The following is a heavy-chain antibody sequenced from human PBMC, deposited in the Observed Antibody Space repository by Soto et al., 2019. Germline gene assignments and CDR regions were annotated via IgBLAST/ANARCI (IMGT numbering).Heavy chain of an antibody. J-gene: IGHJ3*02. Sequence: VQLVESGGGVVQPGRSLRLSCAASGFTFSSYAMHWVRQAPGKGLEWVAVISYDGSNKYYADSVKGRFTISRDNSKNTLYLQMNSLRAEDTAVYYCARDFNRAAPTENAFDIWGQGTMVTVSS. V-gene: IGHV3-30-3*01. D-gene: IGHD6-13*01. CDR3: ARDFNRAAPTENAFDI. CDR2: ISYDGSNK. CDR1: GFTFSSYA.